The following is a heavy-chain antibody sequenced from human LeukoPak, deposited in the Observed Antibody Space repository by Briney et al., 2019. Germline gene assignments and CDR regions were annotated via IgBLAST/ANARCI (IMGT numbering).Heavy chain of an antibody. CDR1: GGSFSGYY. Sequence: SETLSLTCAVYGGSFSGYYWSWIRQPPGKGLEWIGEINHSGSTNHNPSLKSRVTISVDTSKNQFSLKLSSVTAADTAVYYCARSLGYSYGYGSEFDYWGQGTLVTVSS. CDR3: ARSLGYSYGYGSEFDY. CDR2: INHSGST. J-gene: IGHJ4*02. V-gene: IGHV4-34*01. D-gene: IGHD5-18*01.